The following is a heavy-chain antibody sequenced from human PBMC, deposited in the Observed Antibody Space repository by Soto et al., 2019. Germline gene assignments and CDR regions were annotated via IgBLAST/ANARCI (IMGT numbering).Heavy chain of an antibody. V-gene: IGHV1-2*04. CDR2: INPNSGGT. D-gene: IGHD6-19*01. J-gene: IGHJ4*02. CDR1: GYTFTGYY. CDR3: ATSRVSIAVAGETEYYFDY. Sequence: GASVKVSCKASGYTFTGYYMHWVRQAPGQGLEWMGWINPNSGGTNYVQKFQGWVTMTRDTSISTAYMELSRLRSDDTAVYYCATSRVSIAVAGETEYYFDYWGQGTLVTVSS.